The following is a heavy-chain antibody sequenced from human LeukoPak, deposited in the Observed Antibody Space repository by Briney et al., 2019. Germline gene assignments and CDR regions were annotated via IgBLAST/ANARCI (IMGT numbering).Heavy chain of an antibody. CDR3: ARGLGYGYGYGIDY. V-gene: IGHV3-33*01. CDR2: IWYDGSNK. Sequence: GGSLRLSCAASGFIFSSYAMHWVRQAPGKGPEWVAIIWYDGSNKYYAESVEGRFTISRDNSKNTLYLQMNSLRAEDTAVYSCARGLGYGYGYGIDYWGQGTLVTVSS. D-gene: IGHD5-18*01. CDR1: GFIFSSYA. J-gene: IGHJ4*02.